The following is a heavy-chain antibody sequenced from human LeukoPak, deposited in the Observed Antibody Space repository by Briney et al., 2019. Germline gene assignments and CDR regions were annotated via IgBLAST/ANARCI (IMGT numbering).Heavy chain of an antibody. CDR2: ISAYNGNT. Sequence: ASVKVSCKASGYTFTSYGISWVRQAPGQGLEWMGWISAYNGNTNYAQKLQGRVTMTTDTSTSTAYMELRSLRSDDTAVYYCARDSSGYCSSTSCYNDGWFDPWGQGIQVTVSS. CDR3: ARDSSGYCSSTSCYNDGWFDP. CDR1: GYTFTSYG. D-gene: IGHD2-2*02. V-gene: IGHV1-18*01. J-gene: IGHJ5*02.